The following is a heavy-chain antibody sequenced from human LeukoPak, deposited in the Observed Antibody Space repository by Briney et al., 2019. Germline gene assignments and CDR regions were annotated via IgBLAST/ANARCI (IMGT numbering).Heavy chain of an antibody. J-gene: IGHJ4*02. D-gene: IGHD1-26*01. V-gene: IGHV3-48*03. CDR3: ARLGRVGATLDY. Sequence: PGGSLRLSCAASGFTFSSYEMNWVRQAPGKGLEWVSYISSSGSTIYYADSVKGRFTISRDNAKNSLYLQMNSLRAEDTAVYYCARLGRVGATLDYWGQATLVTVSS. CDR2: ISSSGSTI. CDR1: GFTFSSYE.